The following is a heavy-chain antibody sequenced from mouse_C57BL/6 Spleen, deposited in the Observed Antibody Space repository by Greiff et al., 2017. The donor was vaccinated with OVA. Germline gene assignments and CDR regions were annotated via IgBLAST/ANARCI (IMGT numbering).Heavy chain of an antibody. V-gene: IGHV1-81*01. CDR1: GYTFTSYG. J-gene: IGHJ2*01. Sequence: QVQLQQSGAELARPGASVKLSCKASGYTFTSYGISWVKQRTGQGLEWIGEIYPRSGNTYYNEKFKGKATLTADKSSSTAYMEIRSLTSEDSAVYFCARGGYYGSSADYWGQGTTLTVSS. D-gene: IGHD1-1*01. CDR2: IYPRSGNT. CDR3: ARGGYYGSSADY.